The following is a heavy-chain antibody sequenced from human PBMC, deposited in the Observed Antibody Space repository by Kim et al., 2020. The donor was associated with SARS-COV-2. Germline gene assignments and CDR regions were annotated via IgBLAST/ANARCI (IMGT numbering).Heavy chain of an antibody. CDR1: GFTFSSFR. J-gene: IGHJ2*01. D-gene: IGHD3-10*01. CDR2: INSVGSYT. V-gene: IGHV3-74*01. Sequence: GGSLRLSCAASGFTFSSFRMHWVRQVPGKGLVWISRINSVGSYTGYADSVKGRFTSSRDNAKNTLYLQMNRLTSEDTAVYYCARDRAVKAHYWYFDLWGRGPGVPVST. CDR3: ARDRAVKAHYWYFDL.